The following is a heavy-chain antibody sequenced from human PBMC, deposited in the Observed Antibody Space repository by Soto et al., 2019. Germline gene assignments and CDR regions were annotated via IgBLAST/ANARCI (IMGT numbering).Heavy chain of an antibody. V-gene: IGHV4-59*01. CDR3: ARLGTLSGSYYFDY. Sequence: PSETLSLTCTVSGGSISSYYWSWIRQPPGKGLEWIGYIYYSGSTNYNPSLKSRVTISVDTSKNQFSLKLSSVTAADTAVYYCARLGTLSGSYYFDYWGQGTLVTVS. CDR2: IYYSGST. CDR1: GGSISSYY. J-gene: IGHJ4*02. D-gene: IGHD1-26*01.